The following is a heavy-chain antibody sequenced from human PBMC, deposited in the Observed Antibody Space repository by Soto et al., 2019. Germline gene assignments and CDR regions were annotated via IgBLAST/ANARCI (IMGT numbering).Heavy chain of an antibody. CDR2: INHSRST. V-gene: IGHV4-34*01. J-gene: IGHJ4*02. CDR1: GGSFSGYY. Sequence: SETLSLTCAVYGGSFSGYYWSWIRQPPGKGLEWIGEINHSRSTNYNPSLKSRVTISVDTSKNQFSLKLSSVTAADTAVYYCARGPGKLWGVAIRGYFDYWGQGTLVTVSS. D-gene: IGHD3-16*01. CDR3: ARGPGKLWGVAIRGYFDY.